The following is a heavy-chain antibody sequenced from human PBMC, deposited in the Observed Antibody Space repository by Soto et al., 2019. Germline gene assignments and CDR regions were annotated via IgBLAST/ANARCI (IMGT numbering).Heavy chain of an antibody. J-gene: IGHJ4*02. CDR2: ISYDGSNK. CDR3: ARDRNSYGPFDY. Sequence: QVQLVESGGGVVQPGRSLRLSCAASGFTFSSYAMHWVRQAPGKGLEWVAVISYDGSNKYYADSVKGRFTISRDNSKNTLYLQMNSLRAGDTAVYYCARDRNSYGPFDYWGQGTLVTVSS. V-gene: IGHV3-30-3*01. D-gene: IGHD5-18*01. CDR1: GFTFSSYA.